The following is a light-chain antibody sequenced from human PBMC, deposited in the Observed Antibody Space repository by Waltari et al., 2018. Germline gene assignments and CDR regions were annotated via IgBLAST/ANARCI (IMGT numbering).Light chain of an antibody. V-gene: IGLV2-14*03. CDR3: SSYTSSSTLGVV. CDR2: DVS. J-gene: IGLJ2*01. CDR1: SSDVGGYNY. Sequence: QSALTQPASVSGSPGQSITISCTGTSSDVGGYNYVSWYQQHPGKAPKLMIYDVSKRPSGVSNRFSCSKSGNTASLTISGLQAEDEADYYCSSYTSSSTLGVVFGGGTKLTVL.